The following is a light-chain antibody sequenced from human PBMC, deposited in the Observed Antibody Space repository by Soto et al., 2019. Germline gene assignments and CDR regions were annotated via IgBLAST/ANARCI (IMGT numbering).Light chain of an antibody. CDR2: GAS. J-gene: IGKJ2*01. CDR1: LSIISDS. CDR3: QQYGSSPPT. V-gene: IGKV3-20*01. Sequence: EIVLTHSTGTLSFSPGERATLSCRASLSIISDSLAWYQQKPGQAPRLLISGASSRATGIPDRFSGSGSGTYFALTVSRLEPEDFAVFSCQQYGSSPPTFGKGTKVDIK.